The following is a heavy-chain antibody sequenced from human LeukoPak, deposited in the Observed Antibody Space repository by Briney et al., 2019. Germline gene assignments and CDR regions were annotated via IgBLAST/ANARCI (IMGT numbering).Heavy chain of an antibody. J-gene: IGHJ2*01. V-gene: IGHV3-7*01. Sequence: GGSLRLSCAASGFTFSSYWMSWVRQAPGKGLEWVANIKQDGSEKYYVDSVKGRFTISRDNAKNSLYLQLNSLRAEDTAVYFCARDKIVGATHFDLWGRGTLVTVSS. D-gene: IGHD1-26*01. CDR1: GFTFSSYW. CDR2: IKQDGSEK. CDR3: ARDKIVGATHFDL.